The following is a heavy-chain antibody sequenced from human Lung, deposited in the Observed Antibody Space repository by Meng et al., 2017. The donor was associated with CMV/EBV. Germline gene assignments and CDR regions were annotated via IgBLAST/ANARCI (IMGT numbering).Heavy chain of an antibody. Sequence: SGPTLVXPTQTLTLTCTFSGFSLSTSGMCVSWVRQPPGKALEWLALIDWDDDKYYSTSMKTRLTISKDTSKNQVVLTMTNMDPVDTATYYCARIGRSGYSGYYYYYYGMDVWXQGTXVTVSS. CDR3: ARIGRSGYSGYYYYYYGMDV. CDR2: IDWDDDK. CDR1: GFSLSTSGMC. D-gene: IGHD3-3*01. V-gene: IGHV2-70*20. J-gene: IGHJ6*02.